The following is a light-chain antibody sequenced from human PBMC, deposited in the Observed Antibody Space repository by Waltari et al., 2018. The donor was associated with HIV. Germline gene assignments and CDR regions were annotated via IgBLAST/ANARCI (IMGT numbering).Light chain of an antibody. CDR3: LLSFAGARPVV. CDR2: DTF. J-gene: IGLJ2*01. V-gene: IGLV7-46*01. CDR1: TGPVTSGYH. Sequence: QAVVTQEPSLTVSPGGTVTLTCGSSTGPVTSGYHPYWFQQKSGQAPRTLIYDTFNKHSWTPARFSGSRLGGKAALTLSVAQPEDEAEYFCLLSFAGARPVVFGGGTNLTVL.